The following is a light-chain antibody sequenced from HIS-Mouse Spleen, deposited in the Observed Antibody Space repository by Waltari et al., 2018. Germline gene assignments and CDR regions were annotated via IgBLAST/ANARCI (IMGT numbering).Light chain of an antibody. CDR1: ALPKKY. J-gene: IGLJ2*01. CDR2: EDS. CDR3: YSTDSSGNHRV. Sequence: SYVLTQPPSVSVSPGQTARITCSGDALPKKYAYWYQQKSGQAPVLVIYEDSKRPSGIPGRLSGSSSGTMATLTISGAQVEDEADYYCYSTDSSGNHRVFGGGTKLTVL. V-gene: IGLV3-10*01.